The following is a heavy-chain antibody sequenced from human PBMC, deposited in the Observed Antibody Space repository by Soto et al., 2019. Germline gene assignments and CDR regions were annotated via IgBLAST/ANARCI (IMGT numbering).Heavy chain of an antibody. CDR2: IVVGSGNT. V-gene: IGHV1-58*01. Sequence: GASVKVSCKASGFTFTSSAVQWVRQARGQRLEWKGWIVVGSGNTNYAQKFQERVTITRDMSTSTAYMELSSLKSEDTAAYYCAEYYYGSGSSYYYYGMDVWGQGTTVTVSS. J-gene: IGHJ6*02. CDR3: AEYYYGSGSSYYYYGMDV. D-gene: IGHD3-10*01. CDR1: GFTFTSSA.